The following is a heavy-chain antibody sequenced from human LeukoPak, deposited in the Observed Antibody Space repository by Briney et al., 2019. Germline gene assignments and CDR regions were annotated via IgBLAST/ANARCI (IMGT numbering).Heavy chain of an antibody. CDR2: IYHRANT. D-gene: IGHD3-9*01. CDR1: GAAMTSHH. V-gene: IGHV4-59*11. J-gene: IGHJ4*02. Sequence: SETLSLTCIVSGAAMTSHHWNWIRQTPGKRLEWIGYIYHRANTNFITSYSSSLRSRVSMPVDMSKNHFSLSLTSVTAADTAIYYCSGGRSSRYSDYWGQGALVTVFS. CDR3: SGGRSSRYSDY.